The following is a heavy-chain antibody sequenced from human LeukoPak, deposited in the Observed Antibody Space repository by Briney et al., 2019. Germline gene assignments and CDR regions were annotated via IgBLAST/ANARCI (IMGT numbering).Heavy chain of an antibody. CDR2: IIPIFGTA. D-gene: IGHD6-6*01. J-gene: IGHJ4*02. V-gene: IGHV1-69*05. Sequence: SVKVSCKASGGTFSSYAISWVRQAPGQGLEWMGGIIPIFGTANYAQKFQGRVTITTDESTSTAYMELSSLRSEDTAVYYCARGRYSCSIYFDYWGQGTLVTVSS. CDR3: ARGRYSCSIYFDY. CDR1: GGTFSSYA.